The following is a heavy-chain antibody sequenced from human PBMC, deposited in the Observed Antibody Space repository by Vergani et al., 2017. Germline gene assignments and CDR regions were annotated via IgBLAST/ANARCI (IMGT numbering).Heavy chain of an antibody. CDR3: ARVGPGGVYDAFDI. CDR2: IYYSGST. Sequence: QVQLQESGPGLVKPSETLSLTCTVSGGSISSYYWSWLRQPPGKGLEWIGYIYYSGSTNYNPSLKSRVTISVDTSKNQFSLKLSSVTAADTAVYYCARVGPGGVYDAFDIWGQGTMVTVSS. J-gene: IGHJ3*02. CDR1: GGSISSYY. D-gene: IGHD3-16*01. V-gene: IGHV4-59*01.